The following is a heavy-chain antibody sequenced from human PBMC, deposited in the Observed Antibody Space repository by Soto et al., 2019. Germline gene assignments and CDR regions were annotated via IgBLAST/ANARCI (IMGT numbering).Heavy chain of an antibody. CDR3: ARDRQEIRGANPPVGY. J-gene: IGHJ4*02. Sequence: GGSLRLSCAASGFTFSSYWMSWVRQAPGKGLEWVANIKQDGSEKYYVDSVKGRFTISRDNAKNSLYLQMNSLRAEDTAVYYCARDRQEIRGANPPVGYWGQGTLVTVSS. D-gene: IGHD3-10*01. CDR1: GFTFSSYW. V-gene: IGHV3-7*01. CDR2: IKQDGSEK.